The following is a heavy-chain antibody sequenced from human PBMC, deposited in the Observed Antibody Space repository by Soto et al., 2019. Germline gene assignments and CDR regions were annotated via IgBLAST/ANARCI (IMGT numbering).Heavy chain of an antibody. V-gene: IGHV4-30-4*01. CDR1: GGSISSGHYY. D-gene: IGHD3-22*01. Sequence: QVQLQESGPGLVKPSQTLSLTCTVSGGSISSGHYYWSWIRQPPGKGPEWIGNIYFRGSTYYSPSLKGRGTISVDTSKNQFSLKLSSVTAADTAVYYCARIYDSSGYVDYWGQGTLVTVSS. CDR2: IYFRGST. CDR3: ARIYDSSGYVDY. J-gene: IGHJ4*02.